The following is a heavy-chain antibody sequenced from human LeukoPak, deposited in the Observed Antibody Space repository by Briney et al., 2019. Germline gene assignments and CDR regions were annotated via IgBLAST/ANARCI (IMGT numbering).Heavy chain of an antibody. CDR2: ISAYNGNT. J-gene: IGHJ4*02. V-gene: IGHV1-18*01. CDR3: ARDPKIYGDYVEQNYFDY. D-gene: IGHD4-17*01. CDR1: GYTFTSYG. Sequence: ASVKVSCKASGYTFTSYGISWVRQAPGQGLEWMGWISAYNGNTSYAQKLQGRVTMTTDTSTSTAYMELRSLRSDDTAVYYCARDPKIYGDYVEQNYFDYWGQGTLVTVSS.